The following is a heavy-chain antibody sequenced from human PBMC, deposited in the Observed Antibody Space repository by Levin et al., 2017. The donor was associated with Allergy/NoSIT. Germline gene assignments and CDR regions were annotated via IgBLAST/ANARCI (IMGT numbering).Heavy chain of an antibody. V-gene: IGHV1-8*01. CDR3: ARGYCSRSSCTPPDY. Sequence: ASVEVSCKASGYIFSNYDINWVRQATGQGLEWMGWMNPNSGNTGYAQNFQGRISLTRDTSISTAYMELSSLRSEDTAVYYCARGYCSRSSCTPPDYWGQGTLVTVSS. CDR2: MNPNSGNT. CDR1: GYIFSNYD. J-gene: IGHJ4*02. D-gene: IGHD2-2*01.